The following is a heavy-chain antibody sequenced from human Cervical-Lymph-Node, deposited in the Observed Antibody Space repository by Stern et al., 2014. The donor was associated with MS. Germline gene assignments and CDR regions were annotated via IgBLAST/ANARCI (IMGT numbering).Heavy chain of an antibody. CDR2: IWYDGSNK. CDR3: ARDRATVPFDY. V-gene: IGHV3-33*01. CDR1: GFTFSSYG. Sequence: QVQLVQSGGGVVQPGRSLRLSCAASGFTFSSYGMHWVRQAPGKGLEWVAVIWYDGSNKYYADSVKGRFTISRDNSKNTLYLQMNSLRAEDTAVYYCARDRATVPFDYWGQGTLVTVSS. J-gene: IGHJ4*02. D-gene: IGHD4-17*01.